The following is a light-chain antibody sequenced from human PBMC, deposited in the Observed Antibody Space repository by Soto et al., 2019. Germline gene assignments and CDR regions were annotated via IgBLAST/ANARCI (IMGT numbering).Light chain of an antibody. CDR2: AAS. V-gene: IGKV3-20*01. CDR3: QQYGNSPPT. Sequence: EIVLTQSPGTLSLSPGERATLSCRASQSVSSSFLAWYQRKPGQAPRLLIFAASSRASGIPDRFSGSGSGTDFTLTISRLEPEDFALYSCQQYGNSPPTFGQGTKLEIK. J-gene: IGKJ2*01. CDR1: QSVSSSF.